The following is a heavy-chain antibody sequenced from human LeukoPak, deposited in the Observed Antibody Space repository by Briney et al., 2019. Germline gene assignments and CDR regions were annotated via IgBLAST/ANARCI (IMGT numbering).Heavy chain of an antibody. D-gene: IGHD5-24*01. CDR2: INPNSGGT. J-gene: IGHJ4*02. Sequence: ASVKVSCKASGYTFNNYAINWVRQAPGQGLEWMGWINPNSGGTNYAQKFQGRVTMTRDTSISTAYMELSRLRSDDTAVYYCARGMERWLQFVGYWGQGTLVTVSS. CDR1: GYTFNNYA. CDR3: ARGMERWLQFVGY. V-gene: IGHV1-2*02.